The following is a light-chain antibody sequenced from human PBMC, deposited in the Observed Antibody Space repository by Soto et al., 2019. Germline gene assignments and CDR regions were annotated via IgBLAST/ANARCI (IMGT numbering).Light chain of an antibody. V-gene: IGKV3-20*01. Sequence: EVVLTQSPGTLSLSPGERATLSCRASQSVDSSTLAWYQQKPGQAPRLLISGASKRATGTPDGFSGSGSGTDFTLTISRLEPEDFAVYYCQHFDDSLTFGGGTKVEIK. CDR2: GAS. CDR3: QHFDDSLT. CDR1: QSVDSST. J-gene: IGKJ4*01.